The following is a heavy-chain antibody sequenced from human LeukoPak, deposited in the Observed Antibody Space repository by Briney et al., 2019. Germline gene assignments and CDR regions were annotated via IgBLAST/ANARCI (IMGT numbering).Heavy chain of an antibody. Sequence: NPSETLSLTCAVYGGSFSGYYWSWIRQPPGKGLEWIGEINHSGSTNYNPSLKSRVTISVDTSKNQFSLKLSSVTAADTAVYYCANLVVTNLDAFDIWGQGTMATVSS. CDR3: ANLVVTNLDAFDI. D-gene: IGHD3-22*01. V-gene: IGHV4-34*01. CDR2: INHSGST. CDR1: GGSFSGYY. J-gene: IGHJ3*02.